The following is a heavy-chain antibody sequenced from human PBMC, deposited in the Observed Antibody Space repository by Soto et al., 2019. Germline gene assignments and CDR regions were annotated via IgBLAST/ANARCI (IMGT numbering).Heavy chain of an antibody. CDR3: ARESGGATATLDYYYFYMDV. D-gene: IGHD5-12*01. J-gene: IGHJ6*03. CDR1: GDSFNDYY. CDR2: INPNGGGT. V-gene: IGHV1-2*02. Sequence: VQLVQAGAEVKKPGASVKVSCKTSGDSFNDYYIHWVRQAPGHGLEWMGWINPNGGGTKYAQKFQGRVTVTRDTSIRTVYMELSSLRSDDTAVYYCARESGGATATLDYYYFYMDVWRKGTTVTVSS.